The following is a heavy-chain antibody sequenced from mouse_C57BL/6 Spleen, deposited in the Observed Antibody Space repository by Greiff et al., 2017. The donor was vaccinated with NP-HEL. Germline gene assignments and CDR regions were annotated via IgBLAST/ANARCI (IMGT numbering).Heavy chain of an antibody. Sequence: QVQLQQSGAELVKPGASVKLSCKASGYTFTSYWMQWVKQRPGQGLEWIGEIDPSDSYTNYNQKFKGKATLTVDTSSSTAYMRLSSLTSEDSAVYYCARGDGMDYWGQGTSVTVSS. CDR3: ARGDGMDY. CDR2: IDPSDSYT. V-gene: IGHV1-50*01. CDR1: GYTFTSYW. J-gene: IGHJ4*01.